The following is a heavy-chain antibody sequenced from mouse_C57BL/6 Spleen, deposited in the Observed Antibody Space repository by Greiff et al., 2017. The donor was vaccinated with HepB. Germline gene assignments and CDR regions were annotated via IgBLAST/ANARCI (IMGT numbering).Heavy chain of an antibody. CDR1: GYTFTSYW. V-gene: IGHV1-55*01. CDR2: IYPGSGST. J-gene: IGHJ2*01. D-gene: IGHD2-5*01. CDR3: ARTTIVTIRGYFDY. Sequence: QVQLQQSGAELVKPGASVKMSCKASGYTFTSYWITWVKQRPGQGLEWIGDIYPGSGSTNYNEKFKSKATLTVDTSSSTAYMQLSSLTSEDSAVYYGARTTIVTIRGYFDYWGQGTTLTVSS.